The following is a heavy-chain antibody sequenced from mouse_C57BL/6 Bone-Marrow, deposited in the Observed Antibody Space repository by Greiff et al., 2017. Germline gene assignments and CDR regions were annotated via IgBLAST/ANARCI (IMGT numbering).Heavy chain of an antibody. CDR2: IHPNSGST. V-gene: IGHV1-64*01. CDR3: AREGYYYGSSYLYYYAMDY. Sequence: QVQLQQPGAELVKPGASVKLSCTASGYTFTSYWMHWVKQRPGQGLEWIGMIHPNSGSTNYNEKFKSKATLTVDKSSSTAYMQLSSLTSEDSAVYYCAREGYYYGSSYLYYYAMDYWGQGTSVTVSS. CDR1: GYTFTSYW. J-gene: IGHJ4*01. D-gene: IGHD1-1*01.